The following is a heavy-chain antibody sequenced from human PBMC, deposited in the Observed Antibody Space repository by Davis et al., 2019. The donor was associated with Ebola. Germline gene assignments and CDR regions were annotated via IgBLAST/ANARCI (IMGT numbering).Heavy chain of an antibody. J-gene: IGHJ4*02. V-gene: IGHV3-30-3*01. CDR2: ISYDGSNK. CDR3: ARESYYFDSSGYYFDY. Sequence: GESLKISCAASGFTFSSYAMHWVRQAPGKGLEWVAVISYDGSNKYYADSVKGRFTISRDNSKNTLYLQMNSLRAEDTAVYYCARESYYFDSSGYYFDYWGQGVLVTVSS. CDR1: GFTFSSYA. D-gene: IGHD3-22*01.